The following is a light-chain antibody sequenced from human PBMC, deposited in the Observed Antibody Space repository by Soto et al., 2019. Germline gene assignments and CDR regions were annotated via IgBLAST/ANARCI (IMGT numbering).Light chain of an antibody. CDR2: AAS. V-gene: IGKV1-39*01. J-gene: IGKJ1*01. CDR3: QQSYSESWT. Sequence: DMQMTQSPSSLSASVGDRVTITCRASQSISNYLNWYQHKPGKAPRLLIYAASVLQSGVPSRFSGSGSGTDFTRTISSLQPEDFATYYCQQSYSESWTFGQGTKVDVK. CDR1: QSISNY.